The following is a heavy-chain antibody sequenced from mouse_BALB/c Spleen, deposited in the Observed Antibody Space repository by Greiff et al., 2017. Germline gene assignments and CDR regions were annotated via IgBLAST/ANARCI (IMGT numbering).Heavy chain of an antibody. J-gene: IGHJ4*01. CDR2: ISNGGGST. CDR3: ARSPGFPYAMDY. Sequence: EVHLVESGGGLVQPGGSLKLSCAASGFTFSSYTMSWVRQTPEKRLEWVAYISNGGGSTYYPDTVKGRFTISRDNAKNTLYLQMTSLRSEDTAMYYCARSPGFPYAMDYWGQGTSVTVSS. V-gene: IGHV5-12-2*01. CDR1: GFTFSSYT.